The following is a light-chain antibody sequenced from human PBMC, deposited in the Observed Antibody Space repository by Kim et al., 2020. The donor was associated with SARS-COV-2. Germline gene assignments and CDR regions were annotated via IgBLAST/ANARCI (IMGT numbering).Light chain of an antibody. CDR2: QDS. V-gene: IGLV3-1*01. Sequence: VSPGHTASITCSGDKLGDRNVFWYQQRPGQSPMLVMYQDSKRPSGIPYRLSGSKSGNTATLTISGTQAMDEADYYCQAWDNSIWVFGGGTQLTVL. CDR3: QAWDNSIWV. CDR1: KLGDRN. J-gene: IGLJ3*02.